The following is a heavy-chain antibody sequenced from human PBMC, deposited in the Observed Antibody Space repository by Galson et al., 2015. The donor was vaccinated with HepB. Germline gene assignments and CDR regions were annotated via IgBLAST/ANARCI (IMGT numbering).Heavy chain of an antibody. Sequence: SETLSLTCAVYGESFSGFYWTWIRQLPGKGLEWLGEINHLGGTNYNPSLKSRVTISLDTSKNQFSLKLSSVTAADTAVYYCARSSGFYYYWGQGTLVTVSS. CDR3: ARSSGFYYY. D-gene: IGHD1-26*01. J-gene: IGHJ4*02. CDR1: GESFSGFY. V-gene: IGHV4-34*01. CDR2: INHLGGT.